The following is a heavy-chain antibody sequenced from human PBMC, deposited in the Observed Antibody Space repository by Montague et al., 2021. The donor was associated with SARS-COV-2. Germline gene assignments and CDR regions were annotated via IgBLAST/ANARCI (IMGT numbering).Heavy chain of an antibody. J-gene: IGHJ4*02. D-gene: IGHD6-19*01. Sequence: PALVKPTQNLTLTCTFSGFSLSTSGMCVSWIRQPPGKALEWLARIDWDDDKYYSTSLKTRLTISKDTSKNQVVLTMTNMDPVDTATYYCAREYSSGVYFDYWGQGTLVTVSS. CDR3: AREYSSGVYFDY. CDR1: GFSLSTSGMC. V-gene: IGHV2-70*11. CDR2: IDWDDDK.